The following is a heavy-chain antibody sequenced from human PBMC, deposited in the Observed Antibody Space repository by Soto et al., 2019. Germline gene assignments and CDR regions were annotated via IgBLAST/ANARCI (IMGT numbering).Heavy chain of an antibody. CDR2: VYYSGNT. CDR1: GGSISSGGYY. Sequence: SETLSLTCAVSGGSISSGGYYWSWIRQHPGKGLEWIGYVYYSGNTFYNASLKSRVSISLDTSKNQFSLKLSSVTAADTAVYYCARAGAYYYDSTGLYYFDYWGQGTLVTVSS. CDR3: ARAGAYYYDSTGLYYFDY. J-gene: IGHJ4*02. V-gene: IGHV4-31*11. D-gene: IGHD3-22*01.